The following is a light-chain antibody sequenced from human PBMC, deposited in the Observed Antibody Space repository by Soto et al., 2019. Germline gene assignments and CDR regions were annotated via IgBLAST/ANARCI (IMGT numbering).Light chain of an antibody. CDR3: QQYHNWPIT. V-gene: IGKV3-15*01. CDR2: YAS. Sequence: TQSPATVSLSPGEGATLSVMASQSIKNLLAWYQQRPGQSPRLLLYYASTRATGVPARFSGSGSGTEFTLAISSLQSEDFAVYYCQQYHNWPITFGQGTRLEI. CDR1: QSIKNL. J-gene: IGKJ5*01.